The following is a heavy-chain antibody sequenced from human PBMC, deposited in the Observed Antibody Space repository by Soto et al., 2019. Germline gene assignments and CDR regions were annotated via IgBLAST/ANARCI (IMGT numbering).Heavy chain of an antibody. CDR1: GFTFSSYG. CDR2: ISYDGSNK. D-gene: IGHD2-21*02. J-gene: IGHJ6*02. V-gene: IGHV3-30*18. CDR3: AKDEHCGGDCYSPDYYYYYGMDV. Sequence: GESLKISCAASGFTFSSYGMHWVRQAPGKGLEWVAVISYDGSNKYYADSVKGRFTISRDNSKNTLYLQMNSLRAEDTAVYYCAKDEHCGGDCYSPDYYYYYGMDVWGQGTTVTVSS.